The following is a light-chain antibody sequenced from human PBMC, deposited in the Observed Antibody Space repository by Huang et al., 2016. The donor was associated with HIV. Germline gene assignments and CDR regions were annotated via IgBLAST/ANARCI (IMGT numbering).Light chain of an antibody. V-gene: IGKV3-20*01. J-gene: IGKJ4*01. CDR2: GAS. Sequence: EIVLTQSPGTLSLSPGERATLSCRASPSLGSSSLAWYQQKAGQAPRLLMYGASSRATGIPDRFRGSESGTDFTLSISRLEPEDFAVYYCQQYDSSPVTFGGGTKVEIK. CDR1: PSLGSSS. CDR3: QQYDSSPVT.